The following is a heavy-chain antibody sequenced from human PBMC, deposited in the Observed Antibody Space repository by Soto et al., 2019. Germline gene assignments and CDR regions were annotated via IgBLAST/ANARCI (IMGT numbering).Heavy chain of an antibody. J-gene: IGHJ4*02. CDR3: ARGPRYFDWLLFDY. Sequence: GGSLRLSCAASGFTFSSYSMNWVRQAPGKGLEWVSYISSSSTIYYADSVKGRFTISRDNAKNSLYLQMNSLRGEDTAVYYCARGPRYFDWLLFDYWGQGTLVTVSS. CDR1: GFTFSSYS. D-gene: IGHD3-9*01. V-gene: IGHV3-48*01. CDR2: ISSSSTI.